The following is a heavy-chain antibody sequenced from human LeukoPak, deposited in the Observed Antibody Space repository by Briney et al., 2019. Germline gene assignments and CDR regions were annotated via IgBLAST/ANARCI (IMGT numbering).Heavy chain of an antibody. D-gene: IGHD2-8*01. CDR1: GGTFSSYA. V-gene: IGHV1-69*13. J-gene: IGHJ3*02. Sequence: ASVKVSCKASGGTFSSYAISWVRQAPGQGLEWMGGIIPIFGTANYAQKFQGRDTITADESTSTAYMELSSLRSEDTAVYYCARSRAVYATSYDAFDIWGQGTMVTVSS. CDR2: IIPIFGTA. CDR3: ARSRAVYATSYDAFDI.